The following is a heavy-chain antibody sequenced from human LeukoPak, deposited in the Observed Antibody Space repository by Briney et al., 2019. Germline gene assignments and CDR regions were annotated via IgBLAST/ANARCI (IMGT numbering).Heavy chain of an antibody. V-gene: IGHV3-23*01. Sequence: GGSLRLSCAASGFTFSSYAMSWVRQAPGKGLGWVSAISGSGGSTYYADSVKGRFTISRDNSKNTLYLQMNSLRAEDTAVYYCAKLFAIFGAGNWFDPWGQGTLVTVSS. CDR3: AKLFAIFGAGNWFDP. CDR1: GFTFSSYA. CDR2: ISGSGGST. J-gene: IGHJ5*02. D-gene: IGHD3-3*01.